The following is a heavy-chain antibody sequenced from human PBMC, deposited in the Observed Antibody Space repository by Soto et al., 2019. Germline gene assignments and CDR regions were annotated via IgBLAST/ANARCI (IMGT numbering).Heavy chain of an antibody. CDR2: IKQDGSEK. CDR1: GFTFSSYW. V-gene: IGHV3-7*03. J-gene: IGHJ4*02. CDR3: ARDRSWGSKPLYYFDY. Sequence: GGSLRLSCAASGFTFSSYWMSWVRQAPGKGLEWVANIKQDGSEKYYVDSVKGRFTISRDNAKNSLYLQMNSLRAEDTAVYYCARDRSWGSKPLYYFDYWGQGTLVTVSS. D-gene: IGHD7-27*01.